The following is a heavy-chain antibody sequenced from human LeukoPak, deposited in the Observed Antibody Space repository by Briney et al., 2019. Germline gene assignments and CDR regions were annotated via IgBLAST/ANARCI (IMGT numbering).Heavy chain of an antibody. V-gene: IGHV3-21*01. D-gene: IGHD3-22*01. CDR1: GFTFDNYA. Sequence: PGRSLRLSCAASGFTFDNYAMHWVRQAPGKGLEWVSSISSSSSYIYYADSVKGRFTISRDNAKNSLYLQMNSLRAEDTAVYYCARGGAVSSGFDYWGQGTLVTVSS. CDR3: ARGGAVSSGFDY. J-gene: IGHJ4*02. CDR2: ISSSSSYI.